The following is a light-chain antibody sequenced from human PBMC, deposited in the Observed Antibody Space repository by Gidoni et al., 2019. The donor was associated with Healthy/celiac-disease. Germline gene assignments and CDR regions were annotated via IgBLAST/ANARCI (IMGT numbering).Light chain of an antibody. J-gene: IGLJ3*02. Sequence: NFMLTQPHSVSESPGKTVTISCTGSSGSLASNYVQWYQQRPGSAPTTVIYEDNQRPSGVPDRFSGSIDSSSNSASLTISGLKTEDEADYYCQSYDSSNRWVFGGGTKLTVL. CDR1: SGSLASNY. V-gene: IGLV6-57*02. CDR2: EDN. CDR3: QSYDSSNRWV.